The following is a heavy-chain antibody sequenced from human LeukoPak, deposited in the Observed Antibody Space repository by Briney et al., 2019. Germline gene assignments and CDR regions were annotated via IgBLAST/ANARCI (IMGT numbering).Heavy chain of an antibody. CDR3: AGAYYVGYSYGRNHYWYFDL. CDR2: ISSSSSYI. J-gene: IGHJ2*01. Sequence: WGSLRLSCAASGFTFSSYSMNWVRQASGKGLEWVSSISSSSSYIYYADSVKGRFTISRDNAKNSLYLQMNSLRAEDTAVYYCAGAYYVGYSYGRNHYWYFDLWGRGTLVTVSS. D-gene: IGHD5-18*01. CDR1: GFTFSSYS. V-gene: IGHV3-21*01.